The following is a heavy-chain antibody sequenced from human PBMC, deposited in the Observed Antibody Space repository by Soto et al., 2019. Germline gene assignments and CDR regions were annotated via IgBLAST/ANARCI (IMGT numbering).Heavy chain of an antibody. D-gene: IGHD6-13*01. Sequence: PSETLSLTCAAYGGSFSGYYWSWIRQPPGKGLEWIGEINHSGSTNYNPSLKSRVTISVDTSKNQFSLKLSSVTAADTAVSYCAVQYHSSWRIRHYYYYGMDVWGQGTTVTVSS. CDR1: GGSFSGYY. CDR3: AVQYHSSWRIRHYYYYGMDV. J-gene: IGHJ6*02. V-gene: IGHV4-34*01. CDR2: INHSGST.